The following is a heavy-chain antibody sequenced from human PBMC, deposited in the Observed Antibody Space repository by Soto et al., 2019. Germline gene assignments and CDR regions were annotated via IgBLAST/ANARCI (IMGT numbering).Heavy chain of an antibody. CDR2: IYNSGRT. D-gene: IGHD4-17*01. J-gene: IGHJ4*02. CDR3: AYGDSRGPFDS. Sequence: QVQLQESGPGLVRPSETLSLTCTVSGGSISSYYWSWIRQPPGKGLEWIGYIYNSGRTNYNPTLKSRVTISVDSAKNHCSLELSSVTAADTAVYYCAYGDSRGPFDSWGQGTLVTVSS. V-gene: IGHV4-59*01. CDR1: GGSISSYY.